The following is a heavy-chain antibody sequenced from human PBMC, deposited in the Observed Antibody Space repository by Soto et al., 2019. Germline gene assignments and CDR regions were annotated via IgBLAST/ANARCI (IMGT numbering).Heavy chain of an antibody. J-gene: IGHJ6*03. CDR3: ARGLGYCSSTSCLHFHYYYYMDV. Sequence: EVQLVESGGGLVQPGGSLRLSCAASGFTFSSYWMSWVRQAPGKGLEWVANIKQDGSENYYVDSVKGRFTISRDNAKHSLYLQMNSLRAEDTAVDYCARGLGYCSSTSCLHFHYYYYMDVWGKGTTVTVSS. D-gene: IGHD2-2*01. CDR2: IKQDGSEN. V-gene: IGHV3-7*01. CDR1: GFTFSSYW.